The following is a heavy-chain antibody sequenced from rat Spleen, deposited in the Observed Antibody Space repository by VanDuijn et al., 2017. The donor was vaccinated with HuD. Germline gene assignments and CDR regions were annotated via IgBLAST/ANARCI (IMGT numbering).Heavy chain of an antibody. V-gene: IGHV5-31*01. CDR2: ISNTGGTT. CDR1: GFTFKNYW. CDR3: ARHGQGLAY. Sequence: EVQLVESGGGLVQPGRSLKLSCEASGFTFKNYWMTWIRQAPGKGLEWIASISNTGGTTNYPDSVKGRFTISRDNAKTTLYLQMTSLRSEDSATYYCARHGQGLAYWGRGTLVTVSS. J-gene: IGHJ3*01.